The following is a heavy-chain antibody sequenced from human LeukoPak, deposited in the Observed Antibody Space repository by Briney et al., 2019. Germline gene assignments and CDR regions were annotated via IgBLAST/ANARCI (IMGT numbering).Heavy chain of an antibody. J-gene: IGHJ6*02. CDR1: GGSISSYY. CDR2: IYTSGST. D-gene: IGHD5-12*01. V-gene: IGHV4-4*07. Sequence: ETLSLTCTVSGGSISSYYWSWIRQPAGKGLEWIGRIYTSGSTNYNPSLKGRVTMSVDTPKNQFSLKLSSVTAADTAVYYCARGSGYDSGYYYYGMDVWGQGTTVTVSS. CDR3: ARGSGYDSGYYYYGMDV.